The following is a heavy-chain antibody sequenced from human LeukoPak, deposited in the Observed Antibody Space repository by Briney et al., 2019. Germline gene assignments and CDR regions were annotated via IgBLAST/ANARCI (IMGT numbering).Heavy chain of an antibody. J-gene: IGHJ3*02. Sequence: GGSLRLSCAASGSTFSRHSMNWVRQAPGKGLEWVSYISSGSSYIYYADSVKGRFTISRNNAEDSLYLQMNSLRGEDTAVYYCARGGLNYADASDIWGQGTMVTVSS. CDR2: ISSGSSYI. D-gene: IGHD4-11*01. V-gene: IGHV3-21*01. CDR3: ARGGLNYADASDI. CDR1: GSTFSRHS.